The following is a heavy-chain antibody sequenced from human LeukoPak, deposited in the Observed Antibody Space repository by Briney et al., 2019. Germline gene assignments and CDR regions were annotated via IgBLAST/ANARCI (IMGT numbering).Heavy chain of an antibody. J-gene: IGHJ5*02. V-gene: IGHV1-18*01. Sequence: ASVKVSCKASGYNFNRYAINWVRQAPGQGLEWMGWISANNGNTNYAQSLRGRVTMTTDTSTSTAYMELRSLTTDDTAVYYCARSNDFWSGHHKGYWFDPWGQGTLVTVSS. CDR1: GYNFNRYA. CDR2: ISANNGNT. CDR3: ARSNDFWSGHHKGYWFDP. D-gene: IGHD3-3*01.